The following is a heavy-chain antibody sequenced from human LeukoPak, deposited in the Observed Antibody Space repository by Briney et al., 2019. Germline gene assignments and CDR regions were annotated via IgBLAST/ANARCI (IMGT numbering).Heavy chain of an antibody. D-gene: IGHD3-10*01. CDR3: ARDAYGSGSHDY. Sequence: PGGSLRLSCAASGFTFSNFWMTWVRQAPGKGLEWVANIQQSGGATHYVDSVKGRFTISRDNAKSSLYFQVSSLRVEDTAVYYCARDAYGSGSHDYWGQGTLVTVSS. V-gene: IGHV3-7*04. CDR2: IQQSGGAT. CDR1: GFTFSNFW. J-gene: IGHJ4*02.